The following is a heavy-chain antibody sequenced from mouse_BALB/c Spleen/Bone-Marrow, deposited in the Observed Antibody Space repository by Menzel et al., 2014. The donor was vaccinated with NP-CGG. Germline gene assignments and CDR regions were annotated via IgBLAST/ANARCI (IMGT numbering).Heavy chain of an antibody. D-gene: IGHD1-1*02. J-gene: IGHJ3*01. CDR1: GFTFNTNA. V-gene: IGHV10S3*01. CDR3: VSGSYRFAY. CDR2: IRSKSNNYAT. Sequence: EVKVVESGGGLVQPKGSLKLPCAASGFTFNTNAMNWVRQAPGKGLEWVARIRSKSNNYATYYADSVKDRFTISRDDSQNMLYLQMNNLKTEDTAMYYCVSGSYRFAYWGQGTLVTVSA.